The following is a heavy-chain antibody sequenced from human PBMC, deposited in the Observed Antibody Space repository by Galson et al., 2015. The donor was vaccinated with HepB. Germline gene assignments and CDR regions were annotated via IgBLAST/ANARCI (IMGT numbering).Heavy chain of an antibody. CDR2: ISHDGSNI. CDR3: AKDLRVATHGDVLRDYVDP. V-gene: IGHV3-30*18. Sequence: SLRLSCATSGFAFSSYGKHWVRQAPDKGLEWMAVISHDGSNIYYADSVKGRFTISRDNSKNTLHLQMNNLKIEDTAVYYCAKDLRVATHGDVLRDYVDPWGQGTLVTVSS. CDR1: GFAFSSYG. D-gene: IGHD4-17*01. J-gene: IGHJ5*02.